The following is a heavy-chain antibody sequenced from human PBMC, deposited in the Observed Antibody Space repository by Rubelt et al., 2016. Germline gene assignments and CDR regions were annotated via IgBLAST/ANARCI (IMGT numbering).Heavy chain of an antibody. V-gene: IGHV4-59*01. CDR2: IYYSGST. J-gene: IGHJ5*02. CDR1: GGSISSYY. D-gene: IGHD2-2*01. CDR3: ARLILGSSTSCYGGRWFDP. Sequence: QVQLQESGPGLVKSSETLSLTCTVSGGSISSYYWSWIRQPPGKRLEWIGFIYYSGSTNYNPSPRGRAAITVATSRTKFALKLALVTAADTAGDDWARLILGSSTSCYGGRWFDPWGQGTLVTVSS.